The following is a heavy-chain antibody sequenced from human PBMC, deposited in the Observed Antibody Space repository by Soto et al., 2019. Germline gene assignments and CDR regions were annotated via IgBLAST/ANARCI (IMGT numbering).Heavy chain of an antibody. Sequence: GGSLRLSCAASGFTFSSYAMHWVRQAPGKGLEWVAVISYDGSNKYYADSVKGRFTISRDNSKNTLYLQMNSLRAEDTAVYYCARDNSSSGYHTLIDYWGQGTLVTVSS. V-gene: IGHV3-30-3*01. CDR2: ISYDGSNK. CDR1: GFTFSSYA. J-gene: IGHJ4*02. CDR3: ARDNSSSGYHTLIDY. D-gene: IGHD3-22*01.